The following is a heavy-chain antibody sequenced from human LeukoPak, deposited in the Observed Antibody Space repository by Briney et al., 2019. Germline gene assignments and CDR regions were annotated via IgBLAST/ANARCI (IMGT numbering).Heavy chain of an antibody. CDR1: GLTFSSFA. CDR2: ISASGGTT. D-gene: IGHD1-7*01. CDR3: AKDRDGGTNTRAKGFDY. Sequence: GSLRLSCAASGLTFSSFAMSWVRQAPGKGLEWVSAISASGGTTYSADSVRGRFTISRGNSKNTLYLQVNSLRVEDTAVYYCAKDRDGGTNTRAKGFDYWGQGTLVTVSS. V-gene: IGHV3-23*01. J-gene: IGHJ4*02.